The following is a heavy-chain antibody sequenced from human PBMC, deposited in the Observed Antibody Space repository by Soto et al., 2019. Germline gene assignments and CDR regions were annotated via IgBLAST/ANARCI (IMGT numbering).Heavy chain of an antibody. CDR3: ARDGGYCSGGSCPKNNWFDP. V-gene: IGHV1-2*04. D-gene: IGHD2-15*01. CDR2: INPNSGGT. J-gene: IGHJ5*02. Sequence: ASVKVSCKASGYTFTGYYMHWVRQAPGQGLEWMGWINPNSGGTNYAQKFQGWVTMTRDTSISTAYMGLSRLRSDDTAVYYCARDGGYCSGGSCPKNNWFDPWGQGTLVTVSS. CDR1: GYTFTGYY.